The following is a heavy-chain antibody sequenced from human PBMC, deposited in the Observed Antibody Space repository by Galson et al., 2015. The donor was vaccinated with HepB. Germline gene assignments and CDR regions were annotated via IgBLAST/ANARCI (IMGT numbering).Heavy chain of an antibody. V-gene: IGHV3-33*01. CDR3: ARGVVGGSGWPNWFDP. D-gene: IGHD6-19*01. Sequence: SLRLSCAASGFTLSSYGMHWVRQAPGKGLEWVAVIWYDGSNKYYADSVKGRFTISRDNSKNTLYLQMNSLRAEDTAVYYCARGVVGGSGWPNWFDPWGQGTLVTVSS. J-gene: IGHJ5*02. CDR2: IWYDGSNK. CDR1: GFTLSSYG.